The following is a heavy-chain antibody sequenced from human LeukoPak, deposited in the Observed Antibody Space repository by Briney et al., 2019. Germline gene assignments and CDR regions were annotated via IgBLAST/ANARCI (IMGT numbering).Heavy chain of an antibody. CDR1: GFTFSRYA. D-gene: IGHD4/OR15-4a*01. CDR2: IGGSDGRT. J-gene: IGHJ4*02. Sequence: GGSLRLSCAAPGFTFSRYAMSWVRQAPGKGLEWVSSIGGSDGRTYYAKSVMGRFTISRDNSKNTLSLQMNSLRVEDTAVYFCADPPNADYWGQGTLVTVSS. V-gene: IGHV3-23*01. CDR3: ADPPNADY.